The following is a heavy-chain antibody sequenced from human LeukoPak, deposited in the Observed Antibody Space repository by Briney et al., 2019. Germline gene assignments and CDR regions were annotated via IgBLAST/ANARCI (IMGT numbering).Heavy chain of an antibody. Sequence: PGGSLRLSCAASGXXFXXXWXXXXXXAXGKGLXGVSHINSDGSRTNYAASVKGRFTISRDNAKNTLYLQMNSLRAEDTAVYYCARQPDYWGQGTLVTVSS. CDR1: GXXFXXXW. CDR2: INSDGSRT. J-gene: IGHJ4*01. CDR3: ARQPDY. V-gene: IGHV3-74*01. D-gene: IGHD1-14*01.